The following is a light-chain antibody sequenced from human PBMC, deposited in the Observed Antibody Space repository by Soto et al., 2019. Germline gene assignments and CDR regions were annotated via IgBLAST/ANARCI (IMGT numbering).Light chain of an antibody. CDR1: QSVSSN. V-gene: IGKV3D-15*01. Sequence: IVMTQSPATLSVSPCEIATLSCSSSQSVSSNLAWYQQKPGQAPRLLIYGASTRATGVPDRFSGSGSGTDFTLTISELEPEDFAVYYCQHYDWSLTWTFGPGTKVDIK. CDR2: GAS. J-gene: IGKJ1*01. CDR3: QHYDWSLTWT.